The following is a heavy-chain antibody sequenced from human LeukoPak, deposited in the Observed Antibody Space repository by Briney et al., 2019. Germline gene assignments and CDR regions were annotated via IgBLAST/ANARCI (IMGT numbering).Heavy chain of an antibody. CDR3: ARSVGYCSGGSCYSFDL. Sequence: GASVKVSCKASGYTFTSYYIHWVRQAPGQGLEWMGIINPSGGNTDYAQKFQGRVTMTRDTSTSTVYMELSSLRSEYTAVYHCARSVGYCSGGSCYSFDLWGQGTLVTVSS. CDR2: INPSGGNT. V-gene: IGHV1-46*01. D-gene: IGHD2-15*01. CDR1: GYTFTSYY. J-gene: IGHJ4*02.